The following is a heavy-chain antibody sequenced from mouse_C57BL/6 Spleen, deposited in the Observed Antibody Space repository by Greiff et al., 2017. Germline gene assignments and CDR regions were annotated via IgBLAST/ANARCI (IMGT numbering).Heavy chain of an antibody. CDR2: IWSGGST. CDR3: ARNEGYYSSSLDAMDY. CDR1: GFSFTSYG. D-gene: IGHD2-5*01. Sequence: VKLQESGPGLVQPSQSLSITCTVSGFSFTSYGVHWVRQSPGKGLEWLGVIWSGGSTDYNAAFISRLSTSKDNSKSQVFIKMNSVQADDTAIYYEARNEGYYSSSLDAMDYWGQGTTVTVSS. V-gene: IGHV2-2*01. J-gene: IGHJ4*01.